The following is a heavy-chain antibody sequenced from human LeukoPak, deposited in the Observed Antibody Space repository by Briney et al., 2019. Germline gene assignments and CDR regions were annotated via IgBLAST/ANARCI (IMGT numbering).Heavy chain of an antibody. CDR3: ASISHVWSGYYTVHHDY. V-gene: IGHV1-2*02. CDR2: INPHSGDT. Sequence: GASVKVSCKASGYTFIDYYMHWVRQAPGQGLEWMGWINPHSGDTNYAQKFQGRVTMTRDTSISTAYMELSSLRSDDTAVYHCASISHVWSGYYTVHHDYWGQGTLVTVSS. CDR1: GYTFIDYY. J-gene: IGHJ4*02. D-gene: IGHD3-3*02.